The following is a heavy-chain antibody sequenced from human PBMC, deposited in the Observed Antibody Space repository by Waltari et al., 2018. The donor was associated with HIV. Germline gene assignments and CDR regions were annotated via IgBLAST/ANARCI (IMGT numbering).Heavy chain of an antibody. Sequence: QVYLMESGGGVVQPGGSLKLSCVASGFTFSSYGMHWVRQAPGKGVEWVAVIWSDGYNKVYADSVWGRFTFSRDNSKYMLSLQMNSLGAEDTALYYCVKERGPFNGFDIWGQGTMVTVSS. V-gene: IGHV3-33*06. J-gene: IGHJ3*02. CDR2: IWSDGYNK. CDR3: VKERGPFNGFDI. D-gene: IGHD3-16*01. CDR1: GFTFSSYG.